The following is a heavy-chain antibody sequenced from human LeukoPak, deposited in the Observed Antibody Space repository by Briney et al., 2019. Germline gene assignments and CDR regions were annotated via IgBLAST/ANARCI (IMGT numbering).Heavy chain of an antibody. CDR3: AKVSGYSYGEFDY. CDR2: IWYDGSNN. Sequence: PGRYLRLSCAASGFTFSSYAMHWVRHAPGKGLEWVVVIWYDGSNNYYADSVKGRFTISRDNSKNTMYLQMNSLRAEDTAVYYCAKVSGYSYGEFDYWGQGTLVTVSS. D-gene: IGHD5-18*01. V-gene: IGHV3-33*06. CDR1: GFTFSSYA. J-gene: IGHJ4*02.